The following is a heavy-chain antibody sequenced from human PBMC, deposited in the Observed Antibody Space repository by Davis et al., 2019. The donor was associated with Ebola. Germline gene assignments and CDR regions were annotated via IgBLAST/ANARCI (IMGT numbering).Heavy chain of an antibody. V-gene: IGHV3-33*01. D-gene: IGHD2-2*01. CDR1: GFTFSSYG. CDR3: AREYCSSTSCYAPRY. J-gene: IGHJ4*02. Sequence: GESLKISCAASGFTFSSYGMHWVRQAPGKGLEWVAVIWYDGSNKYYADSVKGRFTISRDNSKNTLYLQMNSLRAEDTAVYYCAREYCSSTSCYAPRYWGQGTLVTVSS. CDR2: IWYDGSNK.